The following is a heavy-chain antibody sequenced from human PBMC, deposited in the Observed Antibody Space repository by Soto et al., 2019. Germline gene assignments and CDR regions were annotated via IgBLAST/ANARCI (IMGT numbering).Heavy chain of an antibody. D-gene: IGHD2-15*01. CDR3: AVSSPDIVVLPSSSYFTS. CDR2: LSWDRSTV. J-gene: IGHJ4*02. CDR1: GSSSDPFT. Sequence: GGSLRLSCVASGSSSDPFTMHWARELPGKGLEWVAGLSWDRSTVAYADSVQGRFTISRDHAKNSVDLLMDSLRPDDTALYFCAVSSPDIVVLPSSSYFTSWGPGTQVTVSS. V-gene: IGHV3-9*02.